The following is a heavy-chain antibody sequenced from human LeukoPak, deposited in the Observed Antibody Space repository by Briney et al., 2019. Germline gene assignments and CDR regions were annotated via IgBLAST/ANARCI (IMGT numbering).Heavy chain of an antibody. Sequence: GGSLRLSCAASGFTFSSYWMHWVRQAPGKGLVWVSRINSDGNSTSYADSVKGRFTISRDNAKNTLYLQMNSLRAEDTAVYYCAREARSIAAAGGYDYWGQGTLVTVSS. D-gene: IGHD6-13*01. CDR3: AREARSIAAAGGYDY. CDR2: INSDGNST. CDR1: GFTFSSYW. J-gene: IGHJ4*02. V-gene: IGHV3-74*01.